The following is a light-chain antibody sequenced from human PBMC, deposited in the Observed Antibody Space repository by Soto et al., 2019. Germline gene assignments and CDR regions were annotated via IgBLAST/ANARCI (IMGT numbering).Light chain of an antibody. J-gene: IGKJ5*01. CDR3: QQRNSYPIT. CDR2: TAS. Sequence: DIQLTQSPSFLSASVGDRVTITCRASQGISNYLAWYQQKPGKAPNLLIHTASILQSGVPSRFSGSGSGTEFTLTISSLQPEDFATYYCQQRNSYPITFGQGTRLEIK. CDR1: QGISNY. V-gene: IGKV1-9*01.